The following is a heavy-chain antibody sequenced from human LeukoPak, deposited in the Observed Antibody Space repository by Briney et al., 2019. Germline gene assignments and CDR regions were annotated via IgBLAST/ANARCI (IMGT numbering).Heavy chain of an antibody. Sequence: PWETLSLTCGVSGPAITNHYWNWIRQAPGKGLEWLGYIYYTGSTTYNPSVKSRITISLDTSKTQISLKLPSVTAADPAVYSFARRGSWGEPRPFDSWGQGSLVTVSS. CDR2: IYYTGST. D-gene: IGHD3-16*01. CDR1: GPAITNHY. CDR3: ARRGSWGEPRPFDS. V-gene: IGHV4-59*11. J-gene: IGHJ4*02.